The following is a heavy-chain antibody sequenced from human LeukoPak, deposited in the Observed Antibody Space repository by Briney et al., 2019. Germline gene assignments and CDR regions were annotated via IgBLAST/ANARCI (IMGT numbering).Heavy chain of an antibody. J-gene: IGHJ6*02. D-gene: IGHD2-8*01. CDR3: ALGTINKDFYFGMDV. V-gene: IGHV3-11*01. CDR1: GFTFSDYY. CDR2: ISNSGSTV. Sequence: GGSLRLSCAASGFTFSDYYMTWLRQAPGKGLEWLSYISNSGSTVFYADSVKARFTVSRDNAKRSLYLQIESLRGDDTAVYHCALGTINKDFYFGMDVWGQGTTVTVSS.